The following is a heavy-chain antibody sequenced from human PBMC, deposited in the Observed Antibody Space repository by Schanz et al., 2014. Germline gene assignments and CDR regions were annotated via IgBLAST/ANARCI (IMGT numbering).Heavy chain of an antibody. V-gene: IGHV3-33*01. Sequence: QVQLGETGGGVVQPGRSLRLSCAASGFTFSRYGMHWVRQAPGKGLEWVAATRYDGNNKYYVDSVKGRFTISRDNSKNTLYLQVNSLRAEDTAVYYCVRDLGGDQTDYWGQGTLVTVSS. CDR3: VRDLGGDQTDY. CDR2: TRYDGNNK. D-gene: IGHD4-17*01. CDR1: GFTFSRYG. J-gene: IGHJ4*02.